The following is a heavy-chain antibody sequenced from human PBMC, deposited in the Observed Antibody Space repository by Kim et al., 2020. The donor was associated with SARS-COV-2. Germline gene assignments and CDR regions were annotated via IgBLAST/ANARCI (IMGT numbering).Heavy chain of an antibody. CDR1: GYTFTSYG. CDR2: ISAYNGNT. J-gene: IGHJ3*02. CDR3: AGGGSSWYRLDAFDI. Sequence: ASVKVSCKASGYTFTSYGISWVRQAPGQGLEWMGWISAYNGNTNYAQKLQGRVTMTTDTSTSTAYMELRSLRSDDTAVYYCAGGGSSWYRLDAFDIWGQGTMVTVSS. V-gene: IGHV1-18*01. D-gene: IGHD6-13*01.